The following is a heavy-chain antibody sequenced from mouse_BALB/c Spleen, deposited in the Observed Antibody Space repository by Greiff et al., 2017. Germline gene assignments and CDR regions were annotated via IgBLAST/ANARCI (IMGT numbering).Heavy chain of an antibody. CDR2: ISYSGST. J-gene: IGHJ1*01. CDR1: GYSITSDYA. D-gene: IGHD2-14*01. CDR3: ARDDGEVRRRSYWYFDV. V-gene: IGHV3-2*02. Sequence: EVQLQESGPGLVKPSQSLSLTCTVTGYSITSDYAWNWIRQFPGNQLEWMGYISYSGSTSYNPSLKSRISITRDTSKNQFFLQLNSVTTEDTATYYCARDDGEVRRRSYWYFDVWGAGTTVTVSS.